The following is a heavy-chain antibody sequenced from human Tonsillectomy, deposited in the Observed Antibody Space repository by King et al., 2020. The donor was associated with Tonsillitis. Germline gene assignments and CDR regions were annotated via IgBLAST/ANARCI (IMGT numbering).Heavy chain of an antibody. V-gene: IGHV3-7*01. D-gene: IGHD3-10*01. J-gene: IGHJ6*02. CDR2: IKQDGSEK. CDR3: ARHNAATYYYGSGSPFYYYGMDV. CDR1: GFTFSAYW. Sequence: VQLVESGGGLVQPGGSLRLSCAASGFTFSAYWMTWVRQAPGKGLEWVANIKQDGSEKYYVDSVKGRFTISRDNAKNSLSLPMNSLRDGDTAVYYCARHNAATYYYGSGSPFYYYGMDVWGQGTTVTVSS.